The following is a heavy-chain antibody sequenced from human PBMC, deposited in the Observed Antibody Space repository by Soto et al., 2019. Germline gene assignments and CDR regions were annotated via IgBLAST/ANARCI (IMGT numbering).Heavy chain of an antibody. CDR1: GFTFSSYA. CDR2: ISGSGGST. J-gene: IGHJ5*02. D-gene: IGHD6-13*01. V-gene: IGHV3-23*01. Sequence: GGSLRLSCAASGFTFSSYAMSWVRQAPGKGLEWVSAISGSGGSTYYADSVKGRFTISRDNSKNTLYLQMNSLRAEDTAVYYCAKDSSYSSSWYVNSPWFDPWGQGTLVTVSS. CDR3: AKDSSYSSSWYVNSPWFDP.